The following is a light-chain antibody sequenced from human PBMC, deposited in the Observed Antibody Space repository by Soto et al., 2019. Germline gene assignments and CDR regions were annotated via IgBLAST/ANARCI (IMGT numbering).Light chain of an antibody. CDR3: QQYHNWPPRT. V-gene: IGKV3-15*01. CDR2: GAS. Sequence: EIVMTQSPATLSVSPGERVTLSCRASQRVSSNLAWYKQKPGQAPRLLIYGASTRATGIPARFSGGGSETEFTLTISSLQSEDFAVYYCQQYHNWPPRTFGQGTKVEIK. CDR1: QRVSSN. J-gene: IGKJ1*01.